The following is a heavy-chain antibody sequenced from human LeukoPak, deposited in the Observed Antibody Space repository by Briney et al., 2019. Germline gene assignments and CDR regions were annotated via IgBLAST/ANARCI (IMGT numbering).Heavy chain of an antibody. CDR3: AREQYGSDDALDI. CDR2: IWYDGSNK. D-gene: IGHD4-17*01. V-gene: IGHV3-33*01. CDR1: GFTFSNYG. Sequence: GGSLRLSCAASGFTFSNYGMHWVRQAPGKGLEWVAVIWYDGSNKDYADSVKGRFTVSRDNSKNTMDLQMNSLRAEDTAVYYCAREQYGSDDALDIWGQGTMVIVSS. J-gene: IGHJ3*02.